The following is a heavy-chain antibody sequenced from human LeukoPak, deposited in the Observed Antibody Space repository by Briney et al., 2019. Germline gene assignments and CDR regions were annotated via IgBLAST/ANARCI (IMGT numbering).Heavy chain of an antibody. CDR2: ISYDGSNK. CDR3: AKDPRNPTTHDAFDI. D-gene: IGHD4-11*01. CDR1: GFTFSSYA. J-gene: IGHJ3*02. V-gene: IGHV3-30*04. Sequence: GGSLRLSCAASGFTFSSYAMHWVRQAPGKGLEWVAVISYDGSNKYYADSVKGRFTISRDNSKNTLYLQMNSLRAEDTAVYYCAKDPRNPTTHDAFDIWGQGTMVTVSS.